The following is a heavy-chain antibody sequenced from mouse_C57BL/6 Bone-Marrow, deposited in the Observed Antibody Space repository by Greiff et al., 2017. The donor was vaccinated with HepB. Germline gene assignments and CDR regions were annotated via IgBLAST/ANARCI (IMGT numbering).Heavy chain of an antibody. CDR1: GYSITSGYY. D-gene: IGHD1-1*01. V-gene: IGHV3-6*01. Sequence: EVHLVESGPGLVKPSQSLSLTCSVTGYSITSGYYWNWIRQFPGNKLEWMGYISYDGSNNYNPSLKNRISITRDTSKNQFFLKLNSVTTEDTATYYCASSTVVATDFDVWGTGTTVTVSS. CDR3: ASSTVVATDFDV. J-gene: IGHJ1*03. CDR2: ISYDGSN.